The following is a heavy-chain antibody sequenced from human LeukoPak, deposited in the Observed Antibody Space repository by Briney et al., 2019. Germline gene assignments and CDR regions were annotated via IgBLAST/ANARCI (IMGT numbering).Heavy chain of an antibody. Sequence: ASVKVSCKASGGTFSSYAISWVRQAPGQGLEWMGGIIPIFGTANYAQKFQGRITITADKSTSTAYMELSSLRSEDTAVYYCARAVGYCSSTSCYTVYYYMDVWGKGTTVTVSS. CDR3: ARAVGYCSSTSCYTVYYYMDV. CDR1: GGTFSSYA. J-gene: IGHJ6*03. V-gene: IGHV1-69*06. D-gene: IGHD2-2*02. CDR2: IIPIFGTA.